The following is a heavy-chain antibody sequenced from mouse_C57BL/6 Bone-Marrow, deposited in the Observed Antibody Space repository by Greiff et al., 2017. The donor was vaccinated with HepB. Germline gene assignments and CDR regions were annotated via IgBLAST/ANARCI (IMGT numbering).Heavy chain of an antibody. CDR2: INPNNGGT. J-gene: IGHJ2*01. Sequence: VQLQQSGPELVKPGASVKISCKASGYTFTDYYMNWVKQSHGKSLEWIGDINPNNGGTSYNQKFKGKATLTVDKSSSTAYMELRSLTSEDSAVYYCARRGGSRFDYWGQGTTLTVSS. V-gene: IGHV1-26*01. D-gene: IGHD1-1*01. CDR3: ARRGGSRFDY. CDR1: GYTFTDYY.